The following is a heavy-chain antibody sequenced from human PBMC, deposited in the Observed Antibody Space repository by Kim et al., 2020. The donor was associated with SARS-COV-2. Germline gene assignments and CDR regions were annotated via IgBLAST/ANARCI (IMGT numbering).Heavy chain of an antibody. D-gene: IGHD5-12*01. CDR2: ISYDGSEK. CDR3: AKQLQWQRYFDY. J-gene: IGHJ4*02. Sequence: GGSLRLSCVASGFTFSSYGMHWVRQAPGKGLEWVAIISYDGSEKYYAESVNGRFTISRDNSKNTLYLQMNILKAEDTAVYYCAKQLQWQRYFDYWGQGTLVTVSS. V-gene: IGHV3-30*18. CDR1: GFTFSSYG.